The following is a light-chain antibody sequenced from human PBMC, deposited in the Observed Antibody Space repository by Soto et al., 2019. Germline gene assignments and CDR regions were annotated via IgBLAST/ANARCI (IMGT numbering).Light chain of an antibody. Sequence: DIQMTQSPSTLSASVGDRVTITCRASQSISSWLAWYQQKPGKAPNLLIYKASSLESGVPSRFIGSGSGTEFTLTINSLQPDDSATYYCQQYSSYSRTFGQGTKVEIK. CDR3: QQYSSYSRT. CDR2: KAS. V-gene: IGKV1-5*03. CDR1: QSISSW. J-gene: IGKJ1*01.